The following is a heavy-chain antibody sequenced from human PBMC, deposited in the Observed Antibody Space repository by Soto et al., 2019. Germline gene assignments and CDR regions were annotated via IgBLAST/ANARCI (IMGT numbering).Heavy chain of an antibody. V-gene: IGHV1-69*13. CDR3: ARNRGQYTWKCVLLGTAV. CDR2: IIPIFGTA. D-gene: IGHD1-20*01. Sequence: SVKVSCKASGGTFSSYAISWVRQAPGQGLEWMGGIIPIFGTANYAQKFQGRVTITADESTSTAYMELSSLRSEDTAVYYCARNRGQYTWKCVLLGTAVWSQWNLVTAS. CDR1: GGTFSSYA. J-gene: IGHJ6*02.